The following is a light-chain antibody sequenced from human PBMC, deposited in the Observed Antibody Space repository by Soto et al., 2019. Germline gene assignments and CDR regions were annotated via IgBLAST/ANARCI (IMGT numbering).Light chain of an antibody. CDR1: QSVSSD. CDR2: GAS. V-gene: IGKV3-20*01. Sequence: DIVLTQSPGTLSLSPGERATLSCRASQSVSSDLAWYQQKPGQAPRLLISGASSRATGIPDRFSGSGSGTDFTLTINRLEPEDFALYYCQQYGSSGTFGQGTKVEIK. CDR3: QQYGSSGT. J-gene: IGKJ1*01.